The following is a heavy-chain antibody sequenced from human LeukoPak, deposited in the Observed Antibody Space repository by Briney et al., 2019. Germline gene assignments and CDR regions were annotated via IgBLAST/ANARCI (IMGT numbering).Heavy chain of an antibody. CDR2: ISGSGGST. CDR3: ANAAQKEDFDDSSA. CDR1: GFTFSSYA. D-gene: IGHD3-22*01. Sequence: PGGSLIHTCAASGFTFSSYAMSWVRQAPGKGLEWVSAISGSGGSTYYADSVKGRFTISRDNSKNTLYLQMNSLRAEDTAVYYCANAAQKEDFDDSSAWGQGTLVTVSS. J-gene: IGHJ5*02. V-gene: IGHV3-23*01.